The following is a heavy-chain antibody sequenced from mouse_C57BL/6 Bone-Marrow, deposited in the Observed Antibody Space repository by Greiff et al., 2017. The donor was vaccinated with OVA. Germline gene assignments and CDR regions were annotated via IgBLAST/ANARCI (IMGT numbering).Heavy chain of an antibody. Sequence: EVQLQESGPVLVKPGASVKMSCKASGYTFTDYYMNWVKQSHGKSLEWIGVINPYNGGTSYNQKFKGKATLTVDKSSSTAYMELNSLTSEDSAVYYCARYSNYVLFAYWGQGTLVTVSA. CDR3: ARYSNYVLFAY. CDR1: GYTFTDYY. CDR2: INPYNGGT. J-gene: IGHJ3*01. D-gene: IGHD2-5*01. V-gene: IGHV1-19*01.